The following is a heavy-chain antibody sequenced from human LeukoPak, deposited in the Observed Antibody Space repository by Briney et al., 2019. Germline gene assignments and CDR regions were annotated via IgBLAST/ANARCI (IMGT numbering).Heavy chain of an antibody. D-gene: IGHD1-26*01. CDR2: ISGSGGST. V-gene: IGHV3-23*01. CDR1: GFTFSSYA. CDR3: AKASWRWELLTW. J-gene: IGHJ4*02. Sequence: GGSLRLSCAASGFTFSSYAMSWVRQAPGKGLERVSAISGSGGSTYYADSVKGRFTISRDNSKNTLYLQMNSLRAEDTAVYYCAKASWRWELLTWWGQGTLVTVSS.